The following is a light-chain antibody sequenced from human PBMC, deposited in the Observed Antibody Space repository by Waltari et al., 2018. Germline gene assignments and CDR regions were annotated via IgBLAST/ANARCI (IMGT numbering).Light chain of an antibody. CDR2: DVD. J-gene: IGLJ2*01. CDR3: CSYAGRYTSV. Sequence: QSALTQPRPVSGSPGQSVTFPCTGTSSSSGSYTVVPWYPVHPGKVPKLILYDVDKRPSGVPDRFSGSKAGNTASLTISGLQTEDEADYYCCSYAGRYTSVFGGGTKVTVL. V-gene: IGLV2-11*01. CDR1: SSSSGSYTV.